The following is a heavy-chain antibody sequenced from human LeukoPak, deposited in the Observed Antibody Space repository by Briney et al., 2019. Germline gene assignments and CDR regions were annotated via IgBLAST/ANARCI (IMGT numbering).Heavy chain of an antibody. J-gene: IGHJ5*02. CDR2: MNPNSGNT. CDR3: ARTYYYDSRGPNWFDP. Sequence: ASVKVSCKASGYTFTSYDINWVRQATGQGLEGMGWMNPNSGNTGYAQKFQGRVTMTRNTSISTAYMELSSLRSEDTAVYYCARTYYYDSRGPNWFDPWGQGTLVTVSS. V-gene: IGHV1-8*01. CDR1: GYTFTSYD. D-gene: IGHD3-22*01.